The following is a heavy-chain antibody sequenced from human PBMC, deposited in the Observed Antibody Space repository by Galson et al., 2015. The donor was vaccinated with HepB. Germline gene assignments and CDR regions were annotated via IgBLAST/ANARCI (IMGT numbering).Heavy chain of an antibody. CDR3: ARAAYSSGWDHGRGFDY. J-gene: IGHJ4*02. CDR2: ISYDGSNK. V-gene: IGHV3-30*04. D-gene: IGHD6-19*01. Sequence: SLRLSCAASGFTFSSYAMHWVRQAPGKGLEWVAVISYDGSNKYYADSVKGRFTISRDNSKNTLYLQMNSLRAEDTAVYYCARAAYSSGWDHGRGFDYWGQGTLVTVSS. CDR1: GFTFSSYA.